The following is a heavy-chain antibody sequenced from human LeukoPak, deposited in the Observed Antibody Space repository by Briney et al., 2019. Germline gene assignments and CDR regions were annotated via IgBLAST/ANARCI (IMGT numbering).Heavy chain of an antibody. D-gene: IGHD2-21*02. CDR2: INPSGGST. J-gene: IGHJ4*02. Sequence: ASVKVSCKASGYTFTSYYMHWVRQAPGQGLEWMGIINPSGGSTSYAQKFQGRVTMTRDMSTSTVYMELSSLRSEDTAVYYCARDLSLTAKTGHMGYWGQGTLVTVSS. CDR3: ARDLSLTAKTGHMGY. CDR1: GYTFTSYY. V-gene: IGHV1-46*01.